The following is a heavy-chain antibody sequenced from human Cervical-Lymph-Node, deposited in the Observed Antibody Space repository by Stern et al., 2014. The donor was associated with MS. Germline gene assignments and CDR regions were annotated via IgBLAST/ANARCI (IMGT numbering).Heavy chain of an antibody. CDR1: GGSVSSGGYF. V-gene: IGHV4-31*03. CDR3: ARNPALWYFDL. CDR2: GYYSGSI. J-gene: IGHJ2*01. Sequence: VQLEESGPGLVKPLQTLSLTCTVSGGSVSSGGYFWKWIRPHPGKGLGWIGDGYYSGSIAYNPSLKSRVTISVDTSKNQFSLRLRSVTAADTAVYYCARNPALWYFDLWGRGTLAAVSS. D-gene: IGHD3-3*02.